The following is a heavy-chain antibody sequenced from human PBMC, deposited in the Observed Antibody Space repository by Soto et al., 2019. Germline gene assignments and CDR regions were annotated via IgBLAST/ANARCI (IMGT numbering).Heavy chain of an antibody. CDR3: ALNSYDSSGYYYLDH. Sequence: HGESLKISCKGSGYNFASYWIGWVRQMPGKGLEWMGIIYPGDSDTTYSPSFQGQVTISADKSITTAYLQWSSLKASDTATYYCALNSYDSSGYYYLDHWGQGTLVTVSS. J-gene: IGHJ4*02. CDR1: GYNFASYW. V-gene: IGHV5-51*01. D-gene: IGHD3-22*01. CDR2: IYPGDSDT.